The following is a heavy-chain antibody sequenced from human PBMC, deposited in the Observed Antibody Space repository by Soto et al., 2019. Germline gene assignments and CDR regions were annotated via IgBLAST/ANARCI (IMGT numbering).Heavy chain of an antibody. CDR2: IVVGSGNT. D-gene: IGHD3-3*01. CDR1: GFTFTSSA. J-gene: IGHJ4*02. CDR3: AAFKVPRYDFWSGYSLFGGGYYFDY. Sequence: QMQLVQSGPEVKKPGTSVKVSCKASGFTFTSSAMQWVRQARGQRLEWIGWIVVGSGNTNYAQKFQERVTITRDMSTSKAYMELSSLRYEDTAVYYCAAFKVPRYDFWSGYSLFGGGYYFDYWGQGTLVTVSS. V-gene: IGHV1-58*02.